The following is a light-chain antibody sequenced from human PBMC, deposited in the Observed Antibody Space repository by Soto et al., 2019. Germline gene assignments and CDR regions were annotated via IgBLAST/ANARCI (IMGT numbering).Light chain of an antibody. CDR1: QGVRDD. J-gene: IGKJ4*01. Sequence: IQMTQSPSSLSASVGDRVTITCRASQGVRDDVGWYQQKPGKAPKLLIYYASTLQSGVPSRFSGSGSGTDFTLTISGLQPEYFATYCCLQESNYPLTFGGGTKVEIK. CDR2: YAS. V-gene: IGKV1-6*01. CDR3: LQESNYPLT.